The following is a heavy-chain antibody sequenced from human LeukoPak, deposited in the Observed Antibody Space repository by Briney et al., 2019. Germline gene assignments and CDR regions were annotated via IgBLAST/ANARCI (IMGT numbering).Heavy chain of an antibody. D-gene: IGHD3-22*01. J-gene: IGHJ4*02. CDR3: ARSYTYYYDSSGYYTFDY. V-gene: IGHV1-69*04. CDR2: IIPILGIA. Sequence: GASVKVSCKASGYTFTSYAISWVRQAPGQGLEWMGRIIPILGIANYAQKFQGRVTITADKSTSTAYMELSSLRSEDTAVYYCARSYTYYYDSSGYYTFDYWGQGTLVTVSS. CDR1: GYTFTSYA.